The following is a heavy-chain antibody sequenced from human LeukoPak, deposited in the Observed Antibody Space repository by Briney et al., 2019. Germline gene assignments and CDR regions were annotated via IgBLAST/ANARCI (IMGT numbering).Heavy chain of an antibody. Sequence: GGSLRLSCAASGFTFSSYSMNWVRQAPGKGLEWVSSISSSSSYIYYADSVKGRFTISRDNAKNSLYLQMNSLRAEDTAVYYCARDLKSIYYYDINAGAYDIWGQGTMVTVSS. D-gene: IGHD3-22*01. V-gene: IGHV3-21*01. CDR2: ISSSSSYI. CDR3: ARDLKSIYYYDINAGAYDI. CDR1: GFTFSSYS. J-gene: IGHJ3*02.